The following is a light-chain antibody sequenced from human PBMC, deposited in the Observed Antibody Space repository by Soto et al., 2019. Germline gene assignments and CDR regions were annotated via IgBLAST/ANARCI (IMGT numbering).Light chain of an antibody. CDR2: GAS. CDR3: QQSYTAPYT. J-gene: IGKJ3*01. Sequence: DSQMTQSPSSLSASVGDAVSLTCRASRSISNYLNWYQQKPGRAPKLLISGASSLQRGVPSRFSGSGSGTTFTLTITSLQPDDFAIYFCQQSYTAPYTFGPGTKVD. V-gene: IGKV1-39*01. CDR1: RSISNY.